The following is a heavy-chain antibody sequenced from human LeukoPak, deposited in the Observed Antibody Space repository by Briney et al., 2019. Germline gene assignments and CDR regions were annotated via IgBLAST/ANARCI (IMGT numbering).Heavy chain of an antibody. D-gene: IGHD3-22*01. V-gene: IGHV1-69*04. CDR2: MVPILGIA. CDR3: ASIDGHYYDSSGYYTTLPHWFDP. J-gene: IGHJ5*02. Sequence: SVKVSCKASGGSFSSYAISWVRQAPGQGLGWMGRMVPILGIANYAQKFQGRVTIIADKSTSTAYMELSSLRSEDTAVYYCASIDGHYYDSSGYYTTLPHWFDPWGQGTLVTVSS. CDR1: GGSFSSYA.